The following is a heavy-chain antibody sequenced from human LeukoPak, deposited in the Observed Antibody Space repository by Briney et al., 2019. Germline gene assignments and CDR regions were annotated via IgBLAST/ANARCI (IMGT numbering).Heavy chain of an antibody. D-gene: IGHD5-18*01. V-gene: IGHV1-2*02. Sequence: ASVKVSCKASGYTFTGYYMHWVRQAPGQGLEWMGWINPNSGGTNYAQKFQGRVTMTRDTSISTAYMELSRLRSVDTAVYFCAREGYSYGPPGYWGQGALVTVSS. CDR3: AREGYSYGPPGY. J-gene: IGHJ4*02. CDR1: GYTFTGYY. CDR2: INPNSGGT.